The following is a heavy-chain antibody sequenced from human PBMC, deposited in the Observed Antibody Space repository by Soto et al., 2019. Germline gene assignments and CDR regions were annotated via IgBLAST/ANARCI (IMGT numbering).Heavy chain of an antibody. CDR1: GLAFSGYA. D-gene: IGHD2-15*01. V-gene: IGHV3-23*01. Sequence: PVGSRRLACAASGLAFSGYAMSWVRQAPEKGLEWVSGITGSGDNTYYADSVKGRFTISRDNSKNTLYLQMNSLRVEDTAIYYCARGPSPGGAYERIDYWGQGALVTVSS. CDR3: ARGPSPGGAYERIDY. J-gene: IGHJ4*02. CDR2: ITGSGDNT.